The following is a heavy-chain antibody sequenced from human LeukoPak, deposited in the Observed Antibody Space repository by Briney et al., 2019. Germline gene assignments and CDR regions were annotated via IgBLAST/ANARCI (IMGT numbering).Heavy chain of an antibody. CDR3: AKDIIAAAKSYYYYYGMDV. CDR1: GFTFDDYA. V-gene: IGHV3-9*01. CDR2: ISWNSGSI. Sequence: GGSLRLSCAASGFTFDDYAMHWVRQAPGKGLEWVSGISWNSGSIGYADSVKGRFTISRDNAKNSLYLQMNSLRAEDTALYYCAKDIIAAAKSYYYYYGMDVWGQGTTVTVSS. D-gene: IGHD6-13*01. J-gene: IGHJ6*02.